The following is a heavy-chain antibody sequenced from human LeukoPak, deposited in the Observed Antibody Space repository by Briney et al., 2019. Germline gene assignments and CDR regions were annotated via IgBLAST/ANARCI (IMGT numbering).Heavy chain of an antibody. V-gene: IGHV4-34*01. D-gene: IGHD4-17*01. Sequence: SETLSLTCAVYGGSFSGYYWSWIRQPPGKGLEWIGEINHSGSTNYNPSLKSRVTISVDTSKNQFSLKLSSVTAADTAVYYCASLSILDYGDYVTQRGYFDYWGQGTLVTVSS. CDR1: GGSFSGYY. CDR2: INHSGST. J-gene: IGHJ4*02. CDR3: ASLSILDYGDYVTQRGYFDY.